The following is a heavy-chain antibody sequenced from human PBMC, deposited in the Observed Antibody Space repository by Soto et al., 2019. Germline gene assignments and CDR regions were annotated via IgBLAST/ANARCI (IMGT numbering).Heavy chain of an antibody. V-gene: IGHV1-2*02. CDR2: INPNSGGT. CDR1: GYTFTGYY. D-gene: IGHD6-13*01. J-gene: IGHJ6*02. Sequence: QVQLVQSGAEVKKPGASVKVSCKASGYTFTGYYMHWVRQAPGQGLEWMGWINPNSGGTNYAQKFQGRVTMTRDTSISTAYMELSRLRSDDTAVYYCARDSGSSHYYYYYGMDVWGQGTTVTVSS. CDR3: ARDSGSSHYYYYYGMDV.